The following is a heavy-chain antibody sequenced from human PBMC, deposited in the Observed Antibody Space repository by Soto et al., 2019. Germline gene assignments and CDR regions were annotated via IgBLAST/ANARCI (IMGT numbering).Heavy chain of an antibody. Sequence: GASVKVSCKASGYTFTSYGISWVRQAPGQGLEWMGWISAYNGNTNYAQKLQGRVTMTTDTSTSTAYMELKSLRSDDTAVYYCARVPRHNYDFWSGPWKYYYYYGMDVWSQGTSVIVSS. D-gene: IGHD3-3*01. CDR2: ISAYNGNT. CDR1: GYTFTSYG. J-gene: IGHJ6*02. CDR3: ARVPRHNYDFWSGPWKYYYYYGMDV. V-gene: IGHV1-18*04.